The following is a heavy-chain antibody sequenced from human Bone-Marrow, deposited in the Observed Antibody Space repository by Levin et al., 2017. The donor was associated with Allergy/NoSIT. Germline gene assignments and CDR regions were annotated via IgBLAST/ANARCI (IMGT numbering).Heavy chain of an antibody. V-gene: IGHV5-10-1*01. CDR2: IDPSDSYT. D-gene: IGHD3-22*01. Sequence: GESLKISWKGSGYSFTSYWISWVRQMPGKGLEWMGRIDPSDSYTNYSPFFQGHVTIPADKSISTAYLQWSSLKASDTAMYYCARREGDTMIVVVKGDAFDIWGQGTMVTVSS. CDR3: ARREGDTMIVVVKGDAFDI. J-gene: IGHJ3*02. CDR1: GYSFTSYW.